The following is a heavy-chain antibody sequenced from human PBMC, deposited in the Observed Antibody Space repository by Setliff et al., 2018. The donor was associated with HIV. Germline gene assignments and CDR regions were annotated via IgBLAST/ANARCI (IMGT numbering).Heavy chain of an antibody. CDR3: VRSGGFGELYGY. Sequence: GESLTISCKASGYSFTSYWIGWVRQMPGKGLEWMGIIYPGDSDSRYSPPFQGQVTISVDKSISTAYLQWDRLKASDTAMYYCVRSGGFGELYGYWGQGTQVTISS. J-gene: IGHJ4*02. CDR1: GYSFTSYW. V-gene: IGHV5-51*01. CDR2: IYPGDSDS. D-gene: IGHD3-10*01.